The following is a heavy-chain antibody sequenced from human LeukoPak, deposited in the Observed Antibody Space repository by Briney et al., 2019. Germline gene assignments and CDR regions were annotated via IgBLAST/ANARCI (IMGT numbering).Heavy chain of an antibody. J-gene: IGHJ5*02. Sequence: GASLMISCKGSGYSFTSYWIGWGRQMPGKGLGWMGIIYPGDSDTRYSPSFQGQVTISADKSISTAYLQWSSLKASDTAMYYCARQVSGNWFDPWGQGTLVTVSS. CDR2: IYPGDSDT. CDR1: GYSFTSYW. V-gene: IGHV5-51*01. CDR3: ARQVSGNWFDP.